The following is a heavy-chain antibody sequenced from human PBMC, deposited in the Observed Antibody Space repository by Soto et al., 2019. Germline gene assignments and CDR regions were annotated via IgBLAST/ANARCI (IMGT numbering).Heavy chain of an antibody. CDR2: IYPGDYDT. Sequence: GESLKISCKGSGYSFTSYWIGWVRQMPGKGLEWIGIIYPGDYDTRYSPSFQGQVTISADKSISTAYLQWSSLKASDTAMYYCARGGRRYFDWFPRGDYGMDVWGQGTTVTVSS. J-gene: IGHJ6*02. D-gene: IGHD3-9*01. CDR1: GYSFTSYW. CDR3: ARGGRRYFDWFPRGDYGMDV. V-gene: IGHV5-51*01.